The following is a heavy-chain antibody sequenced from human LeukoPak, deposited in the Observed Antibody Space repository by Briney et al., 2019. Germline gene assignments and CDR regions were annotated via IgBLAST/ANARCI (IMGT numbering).Heavy chain of an antibody. CDR3: ARGMVRDLPPPNYHYYMDV. V-gene: IGHV3-9*03. J-gene: IGHJ6*03. D-gene: IGHD3-10*01. CDR2: ISWNSGSI. Sequence: PGRSLRLSCAASGFTFDDYAMHWVRHAPGKGLEWVSDISWNSGSIGYADSVKGRFTISRDNAKNSLYLQMNSLRPEDMALYYCARGMVRDLPPPNYHYYMDVWGKGTTVTVSS. CDR1: GFTFDDYA.